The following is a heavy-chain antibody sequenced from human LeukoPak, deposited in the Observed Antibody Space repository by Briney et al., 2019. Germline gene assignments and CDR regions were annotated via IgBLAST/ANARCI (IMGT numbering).Heavy chain of an antibody. CDR1: GFTFDDYG. J-gene: IGHJ4*02. CDR3: ARDLIVAATAGCFDL. V-gene: IGHV3-20*04. Sequence: GGSLRLSCAASGFTFDDYGMSWVRQVPGKGLEWVSGINSNGVSTAYADSVKGRFTISRDNARKSLFLQMNGLRAEDTALYYCARDLIVAATAGCFDLWGQGTVVTVSS. D-gene: IGHD1-26*01. CDR2: INSNGVST.